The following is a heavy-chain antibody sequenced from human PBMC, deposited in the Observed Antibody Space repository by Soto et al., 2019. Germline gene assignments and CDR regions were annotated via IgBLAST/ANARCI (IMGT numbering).Heavy chain of an antibody. V-gene: IGHV4-31*03. CDR3: ARVMVIVVVPAAMGPFDP. CDR1: GGSISSGGYY. D-gene: IGHD2-2*03. CDR2: IYYSGST. J-gene: IGHJ5*02. Sequence: QVQLQESGPGLVKPSQTLSLTCTVSGGSISSGGYYWSWIRQHPGTGLEWLGYIYYSGSTYYNPSLKTRVTISVDTSKNQFSLKLSSVTAADTAVYYCARVMVIVVVPAAMGPFDPWGQGTLVTVAS.